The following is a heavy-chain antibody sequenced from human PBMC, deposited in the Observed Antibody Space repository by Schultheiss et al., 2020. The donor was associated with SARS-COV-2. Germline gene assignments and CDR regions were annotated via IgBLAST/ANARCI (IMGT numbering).Heavy chain of an antibody. CDR3: ARPTSIAAAGPDY. CDR1: GFTVSSNY. D-gene: IGHD6-13*01. CDR2: IYSGGST. J-gene: IGHJ4*02. Sequence: GESLKISCAASGFTVSSNYMSWVRQAPGKGLEWVSVIYSGGSTYYADSVKGRFTISRDNSKNTLYLQMNSLRAEDTAVYYCARPTSIAAAGPDYWGQGTLVTVSS. V-gene: IGHV3-53*01.